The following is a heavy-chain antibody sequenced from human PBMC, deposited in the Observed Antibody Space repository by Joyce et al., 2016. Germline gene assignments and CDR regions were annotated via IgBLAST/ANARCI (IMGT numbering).Heavy chain of an antibody. J-gene: IGHJ2*01. CDR1: GGSFSGYY. Sequence: QVRLQQWGAGLLKPSETLSLTCAVYGGSFSGYYWSWIRQPPGKALGWIGEVNFGRNTNYNPSLKSRVTISVDPSKIHFSLKMTSVTAADMAVYYCATLRTPGWYFDLWGRGTLVTVSS. V-gene: IGHV4-34*01. CDR2: VNFGRNT. CDR3: ATLRTPGWYFDL. D-gene: IGHD4-23*01.